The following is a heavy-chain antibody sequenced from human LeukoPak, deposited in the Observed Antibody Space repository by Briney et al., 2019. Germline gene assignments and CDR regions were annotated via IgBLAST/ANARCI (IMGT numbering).Heavy chain of an antibody. V-gene: IGHV4-59*08. Sequence: PSETLSLTCTVSVDSISSYDWSWIRQPPGKGLEWIGYIYYSGSTNYNPSLKSRVTISVDTSKNQFSLKLSSVTAADTAVYYCARQGPDAFFDYWGQGTLVTVSS. CDR3: ARQGPDAFFDY. CDR2: IYYSGST. CDR1: VDSISSYD. J-gene: IGHJ4*02.